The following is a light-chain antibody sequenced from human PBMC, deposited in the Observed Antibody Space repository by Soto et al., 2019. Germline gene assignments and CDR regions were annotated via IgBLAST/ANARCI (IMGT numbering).Light chain of an antibody. J-gene: IGKJ2*01. CDR1: QSVRGNY. V-gene: IGKV3-20*01. CDR3: QQYDSSPLYT. Sequence: DIVLTQSPGTLSLPPGERATLSCRASQSVRGNYLAWYQQKPGQAPRLLIYGASSRATGIPDRFSGSGSGTDFTLTISRLEPEDFAVYYCQQYDSSPLYTFGQGTKLEIK. CDR2: GAS.